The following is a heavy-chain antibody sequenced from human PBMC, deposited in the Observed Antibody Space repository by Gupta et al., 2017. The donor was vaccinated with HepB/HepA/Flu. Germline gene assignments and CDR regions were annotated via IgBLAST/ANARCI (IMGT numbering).Heavy chain of an antibody. D-gene: IGHD1-1*01. J-gene: IGHJ6*02. CDR3: AKGTGGYYYYGMDV. V-gene: IGHV3-30*18. Sequence: QVQLVESGGGVVQPGRSLRLSCVACGFTFSSYGMHCVRQAPGKGLEWVAVISYDGSNKYYADSVKGRFTISRDNSKNTLYLQMNSLRAEDTAVYYCAKGTGGYYYYGMDVWGQGTTVTVSS. CDR1: GFTFSSYG. CDR2: ISYDGSNK.